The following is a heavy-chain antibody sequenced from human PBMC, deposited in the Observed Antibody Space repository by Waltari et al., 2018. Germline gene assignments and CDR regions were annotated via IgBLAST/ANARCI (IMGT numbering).Heavy chain of an antibody. J-gene: IGHJ3*02. Sequence: EVQLVESGGGLVKPGGSLRLSCAASGFTFHSYSMTWVRQAPGKGLEWVPSISSSSSYIYYADSVKGRFTISRDNAKNSLYLQMNSLRAEDTAVYYCARGAYGDYGAFDIWGQGTMVTVSS. V-gene: IGHV3-21*01. D-gene: IGHD4-17*01. CDR1: GFTFHSYS. CDR2: ISSSSSYI. CDR3: ARGAYGDYGAFDI.